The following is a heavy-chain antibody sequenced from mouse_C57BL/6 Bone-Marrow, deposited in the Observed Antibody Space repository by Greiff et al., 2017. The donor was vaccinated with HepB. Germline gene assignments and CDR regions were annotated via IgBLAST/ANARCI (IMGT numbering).Heavy chain of an antibody. J-gene: IGHJ3*01. D-gene: IGHD5-1-1*01. CDR2: INPYNGGT. Sequence: EVQLQQSGPVLVKPGASVKMSCKASGYTFTDYYMNWVKQSHGKSLEWIGVINPYNGGTSYSQKFKGKATLTVDKSSSTAYMELNSLTSEDSAVYYCARGYLAWFAYWGQGTLVTVSA. CDR1: GYTFTDYY. CDR3: ARGYLAWFAY. V-gene: IGHV1-19*01.